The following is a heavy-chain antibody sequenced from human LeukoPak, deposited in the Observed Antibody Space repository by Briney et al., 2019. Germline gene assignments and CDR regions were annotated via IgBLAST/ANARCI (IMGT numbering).Heavy chain of an antibody. CDR2: ISSSSSTI. V-gene: IGHV3-48*01. CDR1: GFTFSSYS. CDR3: ARVGYYDSSGYYPW. Sequence: GGSLRLSCAASGFTFSSYSMNWVRQAPGKGLEWVSYISSSSSTIYYADSVKGRFTISRDNAKNSLYLQMNSLRAEDTAVYYCARVGYYDSSGYYPWWGQGTMVTVSS. D-gene: IGHD3-22*01. J-gene: IGHJ3*01.